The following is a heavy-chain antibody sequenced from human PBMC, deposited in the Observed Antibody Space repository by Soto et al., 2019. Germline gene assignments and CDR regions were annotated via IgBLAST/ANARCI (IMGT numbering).Heavy chain of an antibody. D-gene: IGHD2-21*02. Sequence: ASVKVSCKASGGTFSSYAINWVRQATGQGLEWMGWMNPNSGNTGYAQKFQGRVTMTRNTSISTAYMELSSLRSEDTAVYYCARGLAYCGGDCYTYYFDYWGQGTLVTVSS. CDR3: ARGLAYCGGDCYTYYFDY. V-gene: IGHV1-8*02. J-gene: IGHJ4*02. CDR1: GGTFSSYA. CDR2: MNPNSGNT.